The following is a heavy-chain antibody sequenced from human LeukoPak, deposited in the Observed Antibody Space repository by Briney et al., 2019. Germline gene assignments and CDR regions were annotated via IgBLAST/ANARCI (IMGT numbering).Heavy chain of an antibody. V-gene: IGHV3-53*01. CDR1: GFTVSSNS. J-gene: IGHJ4*02. CDR2: IYSAGSI. CDR3: ARAPTYAIYYFDY. D-gene: IGHD3-9*01. Sequence: PGGSLRLSCTVSGFTVSSNSMSWVRQAPGKGLEWVSFIYSAGSIYYSDSVKGRFTISIDNSKNTLYLQMNSLRAEDAAVYYCARAPTYAIYYFDYWGQGTLVTVSS.